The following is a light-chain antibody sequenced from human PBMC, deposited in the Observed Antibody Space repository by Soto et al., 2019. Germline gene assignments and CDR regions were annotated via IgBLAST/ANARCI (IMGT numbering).Light chain of an antibody. Sequence: QSVLTQPPSASGSPGQSVTISCTGTSSDVGGYNYVSWYQQHPGNAPQLMIYDVSKRPSGVPARFSGSKSGNTASLTVSGVQTEDEADYYCSSYAGSNTWVFGGGTKLTVL. CDR3: SSYAGSNTWV. J-gene: IGLJ3*02. CDR1: SSDVGGYNY. CDR2: DVS. V-gene: IGLV2-8*01.